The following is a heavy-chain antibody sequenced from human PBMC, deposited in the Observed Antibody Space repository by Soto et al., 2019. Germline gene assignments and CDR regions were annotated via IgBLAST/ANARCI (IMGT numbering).Heavy chain of an antibody. J-gene: IGHJ4*02. Sequence: GSLRLSCAASGFTFTRYSMNWVRQAPGKGLEWVSSISSTTNYIYYADSMKGRFTVSRDNAKNSVYLEMNSLSAEDTAVYYCARESEDLTSNFDYWGQGTLVTVSS. CDR1: GFTFTRYS. CDR2: ISSTTNYI. V-gene: IGHV3-21*01. CDR3: ARESEDLTSNFDY.